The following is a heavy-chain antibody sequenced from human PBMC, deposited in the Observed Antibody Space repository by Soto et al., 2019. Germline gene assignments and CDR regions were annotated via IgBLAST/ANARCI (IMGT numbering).Heavy chain of an antibody. Sequence: SETLSLTCAVSGYSISSGYYWGWIRQPPGKGLEWIGSIYHSGSTYYNPSLKSRVTISVDTSKNQFSLKLSSVTAADTAVYYCARSQGYCSSTSCYTSLSYYYGMDVWGQGTTVTVPS. D-gene: IGHD2-2*02. CDR2: IYHSGST. J-gene: IGHJ6*02. V-gene: IGHV4-38-2*01. CDR3: ARSQGYCSSTSCYTSLSYYYGMDV. CDR1: GYSISSGYY.